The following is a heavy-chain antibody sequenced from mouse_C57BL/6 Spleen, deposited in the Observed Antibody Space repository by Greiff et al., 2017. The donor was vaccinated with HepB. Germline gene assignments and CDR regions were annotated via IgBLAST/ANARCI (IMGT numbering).Heavy chain of an antibody. CDR2: IDPSDSET. Sequence: VQLQQPGAELVRPGSSVKLSCKASGYTFTSYWMHWVKQRPIQGLEWIGNIDPSDSETHYNQKFKDKATLTVDKSSSTAYMQLSSLTSEDSAVYYCAREGDYDGYFDVWGTGTTVTVSS. CDR1: GYTFTSYW. CDR3: AREGDYDGYFDV. D-gene: IGHD2-4*01. J-gene: IGHJ1*03. V-gene: IGHV1-52*01.